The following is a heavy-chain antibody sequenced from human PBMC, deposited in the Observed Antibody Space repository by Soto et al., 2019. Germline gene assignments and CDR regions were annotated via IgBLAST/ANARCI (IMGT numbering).Heavy chain of an antibody. CDR2: INAYNGNT. Sequence: ASVKVSCKASGYTYASYAISWMRQAPGQRLEWMGWINAYNGNTNYAQKFQGRVTITRDTSASTAYMELSSLRSEDTAVYYCARAWVVVTAPDYWGQGTLVTVSS. CDR1: GYTYASYA. CDR3: ARAWVVVTAPDY. V-gene: IGHV1-3*01. D-gene: IGHD2-21*02. J-gene: IGHJ4*02.